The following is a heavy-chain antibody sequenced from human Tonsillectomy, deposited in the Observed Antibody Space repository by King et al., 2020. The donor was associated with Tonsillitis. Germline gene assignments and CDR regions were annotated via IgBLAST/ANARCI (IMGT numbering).Heavy chain of an antibody. V-gene: IGHV4-30-4*07. J-gene: IGHJ6*02. CDR1: GGSTNSGGFS. D-gene: IGHD2-15*01. CDR2: FYSSGTT. CDR3: ARAPRYCSGGNCYSDYYYGMDV. Sequence: QLQESGPGLVRPSQTLSLTCAVSGGSTNSGGFSWSWIRQPPGKGLEWIGFFYSSGTTDYNPSLKSRVAISVDMSRNQFSLNLRSVTAADTAVYYCARAPRYCSGGNCYSDYYYGMDVWGQGTTVTVSS.